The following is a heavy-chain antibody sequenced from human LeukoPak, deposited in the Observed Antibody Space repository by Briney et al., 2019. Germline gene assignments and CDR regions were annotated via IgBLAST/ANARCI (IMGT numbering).Heavy chain of an antibody. CDR2: ITSSSSSYI. CDR3: ARDLDNWNYVD. J-gene: IGHJ4*02. V-gene: IGHV3-21*01. D-gene: IGHD1-7*01. CDR1: GFTFSSYT. Sequence: PGGSLRLSCAASGFTFSSYTMNWVRQAPGKGLEWVSSITSSSSSYIYYADSVKGQFTISRDNAKNSRYLQMNSLRAEDTAVYYCARDLDNWNYVDWGQGTLVTVSS.